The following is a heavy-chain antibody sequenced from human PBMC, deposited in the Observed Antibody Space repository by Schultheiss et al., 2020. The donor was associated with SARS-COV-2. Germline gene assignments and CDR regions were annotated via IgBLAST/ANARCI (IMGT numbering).Heavy chain of an antibody. CDR3: ARYTSTGYCSSTSCYTDYFDY. CDR1: GGSFSGYY. CDR2: INHSGST. J-gene: IGHJ4*02. V-gene: IGHV4-34*09. D-gene: IGHD2-2*02. Sequence: SQTLSLTCAVYGGSFSGYYWSWIRQSPGKGLEWIGEINHSGSTNYNPSLKSRVTISVDTSKNQFSLKLSSVTAADTAVYYCARYTSTGYCSSTSCYTDYFDYWGQGTLVTVSS.